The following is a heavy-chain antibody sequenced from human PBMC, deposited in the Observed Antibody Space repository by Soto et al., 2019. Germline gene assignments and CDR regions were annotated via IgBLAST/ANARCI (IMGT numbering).Heavy chain of an antibody. Sequence: ASVKVSCKASGYTFTGYYMHWVRQAPGQGLEWMGWINPNSGGTNYAQKFQGWVTMTRDTSISTAYMELRSLRSDDTAVYYCARDRPDIAVASVDYWSQGTLVTVSS. V-gene: IGHV1-2*04. CDR2: INPNSGGT. D-gene: IGHD6-13*01. J-gene: IGHJ4*02. CDR1: GYTFTGYY. CDR3: ARDRPDIAVASVDY.